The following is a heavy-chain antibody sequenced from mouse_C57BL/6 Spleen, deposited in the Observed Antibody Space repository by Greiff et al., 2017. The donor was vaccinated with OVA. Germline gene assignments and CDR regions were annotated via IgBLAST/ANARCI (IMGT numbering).Heavy chain of an antibody. CDR1: GYTFTDYN. CDR2: INPNHGGT. CDR3: ARKARTAQARGSYFDY. D-gene: IGHD3-2*02. Sequence: VQLQQSGPELVKPGASVKIPCKASGYTFTDYNMDWVKQSHGKSLEWIGDINPNHGGTIYNQKFKGKATLTIDKSSNTAYMDLRSLTSEDTAVYDSARKARTAQARGSYFDYWGQGTTLTVSS. J-gene: IGHJ2*01. V-gene: IGHV1-18*01.